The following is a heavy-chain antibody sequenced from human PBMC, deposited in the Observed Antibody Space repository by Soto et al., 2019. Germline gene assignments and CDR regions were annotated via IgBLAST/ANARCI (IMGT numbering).Heavy chain of an antibody. J-gene: IGHJ6*02. V-gene: IGHV1-2*02. D-gene: IGHD1-1*01. CDR3: ARDLRDLNFHYYYYYGMDV. Sequence: ASVKGSWKSSGYTFTGYYMHWVRQAPGQGLEWMGWINPNSGGTNYAQKFQGRVTMTRDTSISTAYMELSRLRSDDTAVYYCARDLRDLNFHYYYYYGMDVWGQGTTVTVSS. CDR2: INPNSGGT. CDR1: GYTFTGYY.